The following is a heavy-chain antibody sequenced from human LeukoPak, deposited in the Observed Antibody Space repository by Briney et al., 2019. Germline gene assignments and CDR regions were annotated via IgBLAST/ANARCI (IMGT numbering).Heavy chain of an antibody. CDR1: GFTFSSYA. CDR2: ISYGGSNK. Sequence: GGSLRLSCAASGFTFSSYAMHWVRQAPGKGLEWVAVISYGGSNKYYADSVKGRFTISRDNSKNTLYLQMNSLRAEDTAVYYCARDRGYCSSTSCLNWFDPWGQGTLVTVSS. V-gene: IGHV3-30-3*01. J-gene: IGHJ5*02. CDR3: ARDRGYCSSTSCLNWFDP. D-gene: IGHD2-2*01.